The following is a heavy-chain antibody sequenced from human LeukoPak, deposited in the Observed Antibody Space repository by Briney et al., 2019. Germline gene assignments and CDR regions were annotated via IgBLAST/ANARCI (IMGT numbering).Heavy chain of an antibody. V-gene: IGHV3-33*01. CDR3: ARDTVTGGSGAGYFDY. J-gene: IGHJ4*02. D-gene: IGHD1-26*01. Sequence: GRSLRLSCAASGFTLSSYGMHWVRQAPGKGLEWVAVMWYDGSNKYYADSVKGRFTISRDNSKNTLYLQMNSLRAEDTAVYYCARDTVTGGSGAGYFDYWGQGTLVTVSS. CDR2: MWYDGSNK. CDR1: GFTLSSYG.